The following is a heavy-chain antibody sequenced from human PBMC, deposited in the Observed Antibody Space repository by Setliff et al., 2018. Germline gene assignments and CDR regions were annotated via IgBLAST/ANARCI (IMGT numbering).Heavy chain of an antibody. Sequence: SETLSLTCTVSGGSISSGGYYWSWIRQHPGKGLEWIGYIYYSGSTYYNPSLKSRVTISVDTSKNQFSLKLSSVTAADTAVYYCARHVLGYSSSYNWFDPWGQGTLVTVSS. V-gene: IGHV4-31*03. D-gene: IGHD6-6*01. J-gene: IGHJ5*02. CDR3: ARHVLGYSSSYNWFDP. CDR1: GGSISSGGYY. CDR2: IYYSGST.